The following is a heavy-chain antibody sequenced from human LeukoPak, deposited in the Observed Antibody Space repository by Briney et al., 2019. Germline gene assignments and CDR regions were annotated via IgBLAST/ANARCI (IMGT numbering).Heavy chain of an antibody. D-gene: IGHD3-3*01. V-gene: IGHV4-61*02. CDR3: ARDLDPSYDFWSGYYKDWFDP. CDR1: GGSISSGSYY. Sequence: SETLSLTCTVSGGSISSGSYYWSWIRQPAGKGLEWIGRIYTSGSTNYNPSPKSRVTISVDTSKNQFSLKLSSVTAADTAVYYCARDLDPSYDFWSGYYKDWFDPWGQGTLVTVSS. CDR2: IYTSGST. J-gene: IGHJ5*02.